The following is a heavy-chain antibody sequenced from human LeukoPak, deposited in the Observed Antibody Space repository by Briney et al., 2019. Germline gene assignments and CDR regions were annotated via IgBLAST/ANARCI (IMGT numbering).Heavy chain of an antibody. CDR3: ARDRGVYSSSFDY. CDR2: IYYSGST. CDR1: GGSISSYY. J-gene: IGHJ4*02. V-gene: IGHV4-59*01. Sequence: SETLSLTCTVSGGSISSYYWSWIRQPPGKGLEWNGYIYYSGSTNYNPSLKSRVTISVDTSKNQFSLKLSSVTAADTAVYYCARDRGVYSSSFDYWGQGTLVTVSS. D-gene: IGHD6-6*01.